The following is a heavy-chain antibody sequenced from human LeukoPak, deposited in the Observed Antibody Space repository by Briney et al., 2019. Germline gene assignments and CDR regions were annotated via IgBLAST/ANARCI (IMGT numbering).Heavy chain of an antibody. CDR1: GFTFSSYA. CDR3: AKDHYYGSSGYYPPEYFQH. D-gene: IGHD3-22*01. CDR2: ISGSGGST. V-gene: IGHV3-23*01. J-gene: IGHJ1*01. Sequence: GGSLRLSCAASGFTFSSYAMSWVRQAPGKGLEWVSAISGSGGSTYYADSVKGRFTISRDNSKNTLYLQMNSLRAEDTAVYYCAKDHYYGSSGYYPPEYFQHWGQGTLVTVSS.